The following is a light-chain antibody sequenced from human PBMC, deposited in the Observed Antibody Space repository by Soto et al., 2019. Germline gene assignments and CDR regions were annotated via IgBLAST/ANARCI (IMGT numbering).Light chain of an antibody. CDR3: QKYNSAPT. CDR2: GAS. Sequence: DIRMTQSPSSLSASVGDRVTITCRASQGISNYLAWYQQKPGKVPKLLIYGASTLQSGVPSRFSGSGSGTDFTLTISSLQPEDVATYYCQKYNSAPTFGQGTEVEVK. J-gene: IGKJ1*01. V-gene: IGKV1-27*01. CDR1: QGISNY.